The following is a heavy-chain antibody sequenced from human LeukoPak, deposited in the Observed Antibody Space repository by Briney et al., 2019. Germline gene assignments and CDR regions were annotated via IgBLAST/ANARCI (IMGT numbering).Heavy chain of an antibody. CDR2: IRYDGNNK. CDR3: AKDPSTGRDYYDSSGYPEYFQH. D-gene: IGHD3-22*01. CDR1: GFTFSSCG. J-gene: IGHJ1*01. Sequence: GGSLRLSCAASGFTFSSCGMHWVRQAPGKGLEWVAFIRYDGNNKYYADSVKGRFTISRDNSKNTLYLQMNSLRAEDTAVYYCAKDPSTGRDYYDSSGYPEYFQHWGQGTLVIVSS. V-gene: IGHV3-30*02.